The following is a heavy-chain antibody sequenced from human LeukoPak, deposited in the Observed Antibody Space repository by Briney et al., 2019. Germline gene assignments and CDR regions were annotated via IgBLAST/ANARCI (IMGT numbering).Heavy chain of an antibody. CDR2: IYSSGNT. J-gene: IGHJ4*02. CDR1: GGSISSYY. V-gene: IGHV4-59*01. CDR3: ARESRRDGYKFDY. D-gene: IGHD5-24*01. Sequence: SETLSLTCTVSGGSISSYYWSWIRQPQGNGLEWIGNIYSSGNTNYNPSLKSRLTISVDTSKNQFSLKLSSVTAADTAVYYCARESRRDGYKFDYWGQGTLVTVSS.